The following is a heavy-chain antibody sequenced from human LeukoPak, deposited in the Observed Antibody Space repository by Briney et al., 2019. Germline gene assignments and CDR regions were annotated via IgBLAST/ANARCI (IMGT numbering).Heavy chain of an antibody. CDR1: GYTFTSYG. Sequence: ASVKVSCKASGYTFTSYGISWVRQAPGQGLEWMGWISAYNGNTNYAQKLQGRVTMTTDTSTSTAYMELRSLRSDDTAVYYCARDMWELRRDNWFDPWGQGTLVTVSS. V-gene: IGHV1-18*01. D-gene: IGHD1-26*01. CDR2: ISAYNGNT. J-gene: IGHJ5*02. CDR3: ARDMWELRRDNWFDP.